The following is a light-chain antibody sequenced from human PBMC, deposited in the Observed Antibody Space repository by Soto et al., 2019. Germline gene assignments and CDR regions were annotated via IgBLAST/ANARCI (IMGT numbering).Light chain of an antibody. CDR1: QSVGSN. Sequence: IVMTQSPATLSVSPGERATLSCRASQSVGSNLAWYQQKPDQAPRLLIYGVSTRATGIPARFSGSGSGTEFTLTISSLQSEDFAVYYCQQYNNWPPWTFGQGTKVDIK. J-gene: IGKJ1*01. CDR2: GVS. CDR3: QQYNNWPPWT. V-gene: IGKV3-15*01.